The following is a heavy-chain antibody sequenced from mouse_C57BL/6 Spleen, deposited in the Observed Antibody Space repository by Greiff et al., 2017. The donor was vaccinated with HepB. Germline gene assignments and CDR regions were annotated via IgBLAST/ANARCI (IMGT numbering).Heavy chain of an antibody. CDR3: ARITTVVARGGYFDY. D-gene: IGHD1-1*01. CDR1: GYTFTSYG. V-gene: IGHV1-81*01. J-gene: IGHJ2*01. CDR2: IYPRSGNT. Sequence: QVQLQQSGAELARPGASVKLSCKASGYTFTSYGISWVKQRTGQGLEWIGEIYPRSGNTYYNEKFKGKATLTADKSSSTAYMELRSLTSEDSAVYFCARITTVVARGGYFDYWGQGTTLTVSS.